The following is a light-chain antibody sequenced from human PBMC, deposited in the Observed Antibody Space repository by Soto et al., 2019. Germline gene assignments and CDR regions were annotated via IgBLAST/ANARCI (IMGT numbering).Light chain of an antibody. CDR2: WAS. J-gene: IGKJ1*01. V-gene: IGKV4-1*01. Sequence: DIVMTHSPESLAVSLVERAPINXXSIHXILLGSNNKNYLGWFQQKPGQPPKXXISWASVRESGVPDRFSGSGAGTDFTLTISSLQAEDVATYYCQQYYSTPWTFGQGTKVDIK. CDR1: HXILLGSNNKNY. CDR3: QQYYSTPWT.